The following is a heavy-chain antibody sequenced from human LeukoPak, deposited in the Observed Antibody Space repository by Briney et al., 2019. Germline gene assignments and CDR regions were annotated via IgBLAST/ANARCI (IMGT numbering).Heavy chain of an antibody. J-gene: IGHJ4*02. D-gene: IGHD3-10*01. Sequence: ASVKVSCKASGYTFTGYYMHWVRQAPGQGLEWMGWINPNSGGTNYAQKFQGRVTMTRDTSISTAYMELSRLRSDDTAVYYCARVGSVRGVIPNYYFDYWGQGTLVTVSS. V-gene: IGHV1-2*02. CDR2: INPNSGGT. CDR3: ARVGSVRGVIPNYYFDY. CDR1: GYTFTGYY.